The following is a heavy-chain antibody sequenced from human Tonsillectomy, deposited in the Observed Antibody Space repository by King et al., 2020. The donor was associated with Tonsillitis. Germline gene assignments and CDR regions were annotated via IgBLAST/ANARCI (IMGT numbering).Heavy chain of an antibody. V-gene: IGHV3-23*04. D-gene: IGHD6-13*01. J-gene: IGHJ4*02. CDR1: GFTFSSYG. CDR2: ISGNSATT. Sequence: VQLVESGGGLVQPGGSLKVSCAASGFTFSSYGMSWVRQAPGMGLEWVSAISGNSATTFYADSVTGRFTISRDNSMNTLYLQMNSLRAEDTAVYYCAKQRPAAGAGRREYDHWGQGTLVTVSS. CDR3: AKQRPAAGAGRREYDH.